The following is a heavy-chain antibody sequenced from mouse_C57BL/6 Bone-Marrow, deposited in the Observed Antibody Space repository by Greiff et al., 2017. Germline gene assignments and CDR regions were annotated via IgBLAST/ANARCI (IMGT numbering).Heavy chain of an antibody. V-gene: IGHV1-61*01. CDR3: AGRDYGYEGFAY. CDR2: IFPSGSGT. J-gene: IGHJ3*01. CDR1: GYTFTSYW. Sequence: QVQLQQPGAELVRPGSSVKLSCKASGYTFTSYWMDWVKQRPGQGLEWIGNIFPSGSGTHYNQKFKDKATLTVDKSSSTAYMQLSSLTSEDSAVYYCAGRDYGYEGFAYWGQGTLVTVSA. D-gene: IGHD2-2*01.